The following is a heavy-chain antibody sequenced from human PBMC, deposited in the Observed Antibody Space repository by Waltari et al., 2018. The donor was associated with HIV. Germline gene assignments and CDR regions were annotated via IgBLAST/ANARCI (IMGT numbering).Heavy chain of an antibody. CDR2: ISATGTTI. J-gene: IGHJ6*02. Sequence: EVQLVESGGQLVQPGGSLRLSCLASGFTFSDYSMNWVRQGPGKGLEWVAYISATGTTICYANSVKGRFTVSRDNVENSLYLDMSSLRAEDTGDYYCARCETVVTPFINKYLGLDVWGPGTTVTVSS. CDR1: GFTFSDYS. V-gene: IGHV3-48*01. CDR3: ARCETVVTPFINKYLGLDV. D-gene: IGHD2-15*01.